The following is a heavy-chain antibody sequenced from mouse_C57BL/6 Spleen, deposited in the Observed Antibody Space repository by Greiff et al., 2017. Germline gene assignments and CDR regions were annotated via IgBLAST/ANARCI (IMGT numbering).Heavy chain of an antibody. CDR2: IYPGDGDT. V-gene: IGHV1-80*01. CDR1: GYAFSSYW. Sequence: QVQLQQSGAELVKPGASVKISCKASGYAFSSYWMNWVKQRPGKGLEWIGQIYPGDGDTNYNGKFKGKATLTADKSSSTAYMQLSSLTSEDSAVYFGARWGNYYGSSYWYYDVWGTGTTGTVSS. D-gene: IGHD1-1*01. CDR3: ARWGNYYGSSYWYYDV. J-gene: IGHJ1*03.